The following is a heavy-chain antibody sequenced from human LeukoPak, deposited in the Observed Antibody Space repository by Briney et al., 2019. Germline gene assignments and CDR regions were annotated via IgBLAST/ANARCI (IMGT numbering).Heavy chain of an antibody. Sequence: GGSLRLSCAASGFTFSRYGMHWVRQAPGKGLEWVSFTRFDGKNKYYADSVKGRFTISRDNSKNTLYLQINSLRAEDTAVYYCAKDPSVYHGDYIIRWGQGTLVTVSS. CDR2: TRFDGKNK. CDR3: AKDPSVYHGDYIIR. J-gene: IGHJ4*02. D-gene: IGHD4-17*01. CDR1: GFTFSRYG. V-gene: IGHV3-30*02.